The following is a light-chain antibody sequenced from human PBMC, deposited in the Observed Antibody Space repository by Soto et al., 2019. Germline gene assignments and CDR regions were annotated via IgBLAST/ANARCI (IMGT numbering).Light chain of an antibody. V-gene: IGLV1-40*01. J-gene: IGLJ2*01. CDR3: QSYDSILSVV. Sequence: QSVLTQPPSVSGAPGQRVTISCTGSSSKIGAGYDVHWYQQLPGTAPKLLISGNSNRPSGVPDRFSGSKSGTSASLPITGLQPEDEADYYCQSYDSILSVVFGGGTKVTVL. CDR1: SSKIGAGYD. CDR2: GNS.